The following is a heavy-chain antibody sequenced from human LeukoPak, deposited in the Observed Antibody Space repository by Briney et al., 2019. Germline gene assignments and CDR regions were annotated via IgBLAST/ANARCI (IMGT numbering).Heavy chain of an antibody. CDR2: ISYDGSNK. V-gene: IGHV3-30-3*01. CDR1: GCTFSSYA. Sequence: GGSLRLSCAASGCTFSSYAMHWVRQAPGKGLEWVAVISYDGSNKYYADSVKGRFTISRDNSKNTLYLQMNSLRAEDTAVYYCARERGFGVSYYYYYGMDVWGQGTTVTVSS. CDR3: ARERGFGVSYYYYYGMDV. J-gene: IGHJ6*02. D-gene: IGHD3-3*01.